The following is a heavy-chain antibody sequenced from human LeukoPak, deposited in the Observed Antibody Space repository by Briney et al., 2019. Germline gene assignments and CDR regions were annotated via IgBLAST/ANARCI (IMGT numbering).Heavy chain of an antibody. CDR3: ARGPGWYFDY. J-gene: IGHJ4*02. D-gene: IGHD2-15*01. V-gene: IGHV3-74*01. CDR2: INSAGSST. Sequence: GGSLRLSCAASGFTFSNYWMHWVRQAPGKGLVWVSRINSAGSSTSYADSVKGRFTMSRDNAKNTLYLRMNSLRAEDTAVYYCARGPGWYFDYWGQGSLVTVSS. CDR1: GFTFSNYW.